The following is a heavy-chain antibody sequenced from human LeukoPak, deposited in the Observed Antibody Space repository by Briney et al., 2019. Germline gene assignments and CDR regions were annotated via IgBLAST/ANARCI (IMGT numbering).Heavy chain of an antibody. D-gene: IGHD2-21*02. V-gene: IGHV3-11*01. CDR3: ARPSPESGGYWYFDY. CDR1: GFTFSDYY. J-gene: IGHJ4*02. Sequence: MPGGSLRLSCAASGFTFSDYYMSWIRQAPGKGLEWVSYISSNGITVYHADSVEGRFTISRDNAKNSLYLQMNSLRAEDTAVYYCARPSPESGGYWYFDYWGQGTLVTVSS. CDR2: ISSNGITV.